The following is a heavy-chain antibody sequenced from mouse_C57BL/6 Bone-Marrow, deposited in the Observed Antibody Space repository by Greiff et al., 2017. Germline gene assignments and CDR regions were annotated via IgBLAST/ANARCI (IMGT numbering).Heavy chain of an antibody. D-gene: IGHD1-1*01. CDR2: INPNNGGT. V-gene: IGHV1-26*01. CDR3: ARRIPSGSRDAMDY. J-gene: IGHJ4*01. Sequence: EVQLQQSGPELVKPGASVKISCKASGYTFTDYYMNWVKQSHGKSLEWIGDINPNNGGTSYNQKFKGKATLTVDKSSSTAYMELRSLTSEDSAVYYCARRIPSGSRDAMDYWGQGTSVTVSS. CDR1: GYTFTDYY.